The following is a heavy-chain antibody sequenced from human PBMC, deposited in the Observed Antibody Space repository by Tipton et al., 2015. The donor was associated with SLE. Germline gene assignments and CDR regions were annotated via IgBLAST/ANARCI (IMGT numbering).Heavy chain of an antibody. CDR3: ARDRSRSGSDVFDY. D-gene: IGHD6-19*01. V-gene: IGHV1-46*01. CDR2: VNPDTGGT. CDR1: GYTFSSYG. Sequence: QLVQSGGEVKKPGASVKVSCTASGYTFSSYGITWVRQAPGQGLEWMGIVNPDTGGTSYAQRFQGRVTVTADTSSSTVYVELSSLRFEDTAVYYCARDRSRSGSDVFDYWGHGSLVTVSS. J-gene: IGHJ4*01.